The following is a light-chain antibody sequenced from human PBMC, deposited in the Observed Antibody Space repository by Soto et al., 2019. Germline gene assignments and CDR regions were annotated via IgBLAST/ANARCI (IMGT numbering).Light chain of an antibody. Sequence: QSALTQPASVSGSPGQSITISCTGTSSDVGGYNYVSWYQQHPGKAPKLIIYEVSNRPSGVSNRFSGSKSGNTASLTISGLQAEDEADYYCSSYASGSTHYVFGTGTKVTVL. V-gene: IGLV2-14*01. CDR3: SSYASGSTHYV. J-gene: IGLJ1*01. CDR2: EVS. CDR1: SSDVGGYNY.